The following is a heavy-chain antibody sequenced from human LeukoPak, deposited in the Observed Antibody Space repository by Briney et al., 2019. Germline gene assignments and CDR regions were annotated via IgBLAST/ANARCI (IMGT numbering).Heavy chain of an antibody. CDR2: INPNSGGT. D-gene: IGHD3-22*01. CDR1: GYTFTGYY. CDR3: ARDQYRYYYDSSGYSGGY. Sequence: ASVKVSCKASGYTFTGYYMHWVRQAPGQGLEWMVWINPNSGGTNYAQKFQGRVTMTRDTSISTAYMELSRLRSDDTAVYYCARDQYRYYYDSSGYSGGYWGQGTLVTVSS. J-gene: IGHJ4*02. V-gene: IGHV1-2*02.